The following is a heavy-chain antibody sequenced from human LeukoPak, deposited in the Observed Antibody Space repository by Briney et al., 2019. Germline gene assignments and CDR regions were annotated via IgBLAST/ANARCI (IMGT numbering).Heavy chain of an antibody. V-gene: IGHV1-2*06. Sequence: ASVKVSCKASGYTFTGYYMHWVRQAPGRGLEWMGRINPNSGGTNYAQKFQGRVTMTRDTSISTAYMELSRLRSDDTAVYYCAREYYYGSGSYFHWGQGTLVTVSS. CDR1: GYTFTGYY. CDR2: INPNSGGT. D-gene: IGHD3-10*01. CDR3: AREYYYGSGSYFH. J-gene: IGHJ4*02.